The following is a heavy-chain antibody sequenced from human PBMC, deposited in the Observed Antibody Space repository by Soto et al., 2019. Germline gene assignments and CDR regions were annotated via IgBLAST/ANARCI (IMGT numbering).Heavy chain of an antibody. CDR1: GFTVSSNY. Sequence: GGSLRLSCAASGFTVSSNYMSWVRQAPGKGLEWVSVIYSGGSTYYADSVKGRFTISRHNSKNTLYLQMNSLRAEDTAVYYCARAASSSWYPANYYYMDVWGKGTTVTVSS. D-gene: IGHD6-13*01. V-gene: IGHV3-53*04. J-gene: IGHJ6*03. CDR3: ARAASSSWYPANYYYMDV. CDR2: IYSGGST.